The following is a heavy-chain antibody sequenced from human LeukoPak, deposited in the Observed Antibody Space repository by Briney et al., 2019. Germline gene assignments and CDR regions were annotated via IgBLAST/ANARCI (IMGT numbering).Heavy chain of an antibody. J-gene: IGHJ1*01. CDR2: IYSDDSA. D-gene: IGHD2-15*01. CDR3: ARVYWHENAEYLQH. V-gene: IGHV3-66*01. Sequence: GGSLRLSWAAAGFTLTSYYIRWVRQAPGKGLEWVSVIYSDDSAHYAESVKGRFTVSTDHSTNTLYLQMNNLRAEDTAVFYCARVYWHENAEYLQHWGQGTLVTVSS. CDR1: GFTLTSYY.